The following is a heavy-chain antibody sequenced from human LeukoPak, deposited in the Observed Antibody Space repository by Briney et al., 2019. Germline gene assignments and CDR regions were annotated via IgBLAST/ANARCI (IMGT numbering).Heavy chain of an antibody. Sequence: PSETLSLTCAVYGGSFSSYYWSWIRQPPGKGLEWIGYIYYSGTTNYNPSLKSRVTISVDTSKNQFSLKLSSVTAADTAVYYCARGVYIAAAQYGYWGQGTLVSVSS. CDR1: GGSFSSYY. D-gene: IGHD6-13*01. V-gene: IGHV4-59*01. J-gene: IGHJ4*02. CDR3: ARGVYIAAAQYGY. CDR2: IYYSGTT.